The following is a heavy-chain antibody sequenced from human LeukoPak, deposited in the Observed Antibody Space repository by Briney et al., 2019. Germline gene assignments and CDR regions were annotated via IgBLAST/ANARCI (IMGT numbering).Heavy chain of an antibody. Sequence: SETLSLTCTVSGGSISSSSYYWGWIRQPPGKGLEWIGGIYYSGSTYYNPSLKSRVTISVDTSKNQFSLKLSSVTAADTAVYYCAREEADSSGWYGGWFDPWGQGTLVTVSS. CDR1: GGSISSSSYY. CDR2: IYYSGST. D-gene: IGHD6-19*01. CDR3: AREEADSSGWYGGWFDP. J-gene: IGHJ5*02. V-gene: IGHV4-39*02.